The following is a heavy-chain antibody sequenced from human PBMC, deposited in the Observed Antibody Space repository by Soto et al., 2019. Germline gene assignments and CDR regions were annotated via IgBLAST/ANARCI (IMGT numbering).Heavy chain of an antibody. V-gene: IGHV4-31*03. D-gene: IGHD5-18*01. CDR1: GGSISSGGYY. CDR3: ARDNRGYSYGYYFDY. CDR2: IYYSGST. J-gene: IGHJ4*02. Sequence: LSLTCTVSGGSISSGGYYWSWIRQHPGKGLEWIGYIYYSGSTYYNPSLKSRVTISVDTSKNQFSLKLSSVTAADTAVYYCARDNRGYSYGYYFDYWGQGTLVTSPQ.